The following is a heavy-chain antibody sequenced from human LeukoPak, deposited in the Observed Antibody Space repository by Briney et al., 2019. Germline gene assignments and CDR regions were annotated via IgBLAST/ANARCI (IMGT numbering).Heavy chain of an antibody. CDR2: IRQDGGAK. V-gene: IGHV3-7*01. CDR1: GFTFSGYG. D-gene: IGHD6-13*01. J-gene: IGHJ4*02. Sequence: GGSLRLSCAASGFTFSGYGMHWVRQAPGEGLEWVANIRQDGGAKNYVDSVKGRFTISRDNAKKSLYLQMNSLRDEDTAVYYCAPPPIAATGNWGQGTLVTVSS. CDR3: APPPIAATGN.